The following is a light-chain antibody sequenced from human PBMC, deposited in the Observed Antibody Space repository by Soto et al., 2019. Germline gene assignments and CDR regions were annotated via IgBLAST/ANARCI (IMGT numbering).Light chain of an antibody. CDR2: GAS. J-gene: IGKJ2*03. V-gene: IGKV3-20*01. CDR3: QQYGSSPVS. CDR1: QSVSSSN. Sequence: EIVLTQSPGTLSLSPGERATLSCRASQSVSSSNLAWYQHKPGQAPSLVMYGASSRATGIPDRFSGSGSGTDFTLTISRLEPEDFAIYYCQQYGSSPVSFGQGTKLEIK.